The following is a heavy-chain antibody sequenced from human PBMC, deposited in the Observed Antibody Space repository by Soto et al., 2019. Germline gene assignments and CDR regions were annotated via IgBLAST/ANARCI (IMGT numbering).Heavy chain of an antibody. V-gene: IGHV3-23*01. CDR2: ISGSGGST. CDR1: GFTFSSYA. J-gene: IGHJ6*02. CDR3: AKVDGGSAYYYYYYGMDV. D-gene: IGHD1-26*01. Sequence: GGSPRLSCAASGFTFSSYAMSWVRQAPGKGLEWVSAISGSGGSTYYADSVKGRFTISRDNSKNTLYLQMNSLRAEDTAVYYCAKVDGGSAYYYYYYGMDVWGQGTTVTVSS.